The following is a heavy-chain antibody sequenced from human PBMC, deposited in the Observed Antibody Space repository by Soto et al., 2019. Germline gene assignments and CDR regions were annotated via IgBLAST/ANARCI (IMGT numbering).Heavy chain of an antibody. V-gene: IGHV1-58*01. CDR3: AADVGYL. CDR1: GYSFTKSA. D-gene: IGHD1-26*01. CDR2: IVVGSGDT. J-gene: IGHJ5*02. Sequence: QMQLVQSGPEVKKPGTSVKVSCKGSGYSFTKSAVQWVRQARGQRLEWMGWIVVGSGDTKYAQKFQERVTFTRDVSTSTAYMEISSLKSEDTAVYYCAADVGYLWVQGTLVTVSS.